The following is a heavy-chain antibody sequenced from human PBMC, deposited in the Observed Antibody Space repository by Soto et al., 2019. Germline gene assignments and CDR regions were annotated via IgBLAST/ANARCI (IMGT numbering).Heavy chain of an antibody. J-gene: IGHJ5*02. D-gene: IGHD4-4*01. Sequence: GGSLRLSCAASGFTFSSYSMNWVRQAPGKGLEWVSSISSSSSYIYYADSVKGRFTISRDNAKNSLYLQMNSLRSEDTAVYYCARDVASYSNYEGLYWFDPWGQGTLVTVSS. V-gene: IGHV3-21*01. CDR2: ISSSSSYI. CDR3: ARDVASYSNYEGLYWFDP. CDR1: GFTFSSYS.